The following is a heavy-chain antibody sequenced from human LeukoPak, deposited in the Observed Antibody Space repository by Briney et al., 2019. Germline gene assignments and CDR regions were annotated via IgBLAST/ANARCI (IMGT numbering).Heavy chain of an antibody. CDR1: GGSISSYY. CDR3: ARDLFTISGVEAVDY. J-gene: IGHJ4*02. V-gene: IGHV4-4*07. CDR2: IYTSGST. D-gene: IGHD3-3*01. Sequence: PSETLSLTCTVSGGSISSYYWSWIRQPAGKGLEWIGRIYTSGSTNYNPSLKSRVTMSVDTSKNQFSLKLSSVTAVDTAVYYCARDLFTISGVEAVDYSGQGTLVTVSA.